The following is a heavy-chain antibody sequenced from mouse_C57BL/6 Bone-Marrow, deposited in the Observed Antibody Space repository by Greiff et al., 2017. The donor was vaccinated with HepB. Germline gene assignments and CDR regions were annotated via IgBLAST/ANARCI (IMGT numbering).Heavy chain of an antibody. D-gene: IGHD2-4*01. J-gene: IGHJ3*01. CDR3: ARIYDNDGHFAY. CDR1: GYTFTSYW. Sequence: VQLQQSGAELAKPGASVKLSCKASGYTFTSYWMHWVKQRPGQGLEWIGYINPSSGYTKYNQKFKDKATLTADKSSSTAYMQLSSVTYEDSEVYYSARIYDNDGHFAYWGQGTLVTVSA. CDR2: INPSSGYT. V-gene: IGHV1-7*01.